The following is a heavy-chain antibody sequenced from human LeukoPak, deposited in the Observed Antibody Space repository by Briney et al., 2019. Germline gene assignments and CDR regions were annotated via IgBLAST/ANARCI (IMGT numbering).Heavy chain of an antibody. CDR2: IDWDDDK. J-gene: IGHJ4*02. CDR3: ARIKAAAGTPYFDY. V-gene: IGHV2-70*11. Sequence: SGPALVKPTQTLTLTCTFSGFSLSTSRMCVSWIRQPPGKALEWLARIDWDDDKYYSTSLKTRLTISKDTSKNQVVLTMTNMDPVDTATYYCARIKAAAGTPYFDYWGQGTLVTVSS. D-gene: IGHD6-13*01. CDR1: GFSLSTSRMC.